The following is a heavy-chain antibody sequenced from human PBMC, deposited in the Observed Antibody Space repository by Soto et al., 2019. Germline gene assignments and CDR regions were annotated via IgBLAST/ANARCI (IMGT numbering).Heavy chain of an antibody. V-gene: IGHV4-59*01. D-gene: IGHD2-15*01. Sequence: SETLSLTCSVSGGSISSYYWSWIRQPPGKGLEWIGYIYYSGSTNYNPSLKSRVTISVDTSKNQFSLKLSSVTAADTSVYYCARRWGRSFDYWGQGTLVTVSA. CDR3: ARRWGRSFDY. J-gene: IGHJ4*02. CDR1: GGSISSYY. CDR2: IYYSGST.